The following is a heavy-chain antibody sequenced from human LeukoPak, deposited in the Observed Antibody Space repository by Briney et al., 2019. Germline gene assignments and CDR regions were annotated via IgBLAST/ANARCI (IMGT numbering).Heavy chain of an antibody. V-gene: IGHV4-59*08. CDR3: ASPRSGYRYTFDY. J-gene: IGHJ4*02. D-gene: IGHD3-22*01. Sequence: SETLSLTCTVSVGSISSHYWSWIRQPPGKGLEWIGYIYYSGSTNYNPSLKSRVSISLDTSKNRFSLNLNFVTAADTAVYYCASPRSGYRYTFDYWGQGALVTVSS. CDR1: VGSISSHY. CDR2: IYYSGST.